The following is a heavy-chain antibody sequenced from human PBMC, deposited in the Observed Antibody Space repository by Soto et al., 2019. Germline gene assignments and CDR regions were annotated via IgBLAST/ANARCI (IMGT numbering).Heavy chain of an antibody. CDR2: ISTYNGNT. Sequence: QVHLVQSGAEVKKPGASVRVSCKTSGYDFTSSGISWVRQAPGQGLEWMGWISTYNGNTNYAQKFQGRVTMTTETSTSTAIMELRRLRSDDTTVYYCARDPGYNYAYYGMDVWGQGTTVTVSS. CDR1: GYDFTSSG. D-gene: IGHD5-18*01. CDR3: ARDPGYNYAYYGMDV. V-gene: IGHV1-18*01. J-gene: IGHJ6*02.